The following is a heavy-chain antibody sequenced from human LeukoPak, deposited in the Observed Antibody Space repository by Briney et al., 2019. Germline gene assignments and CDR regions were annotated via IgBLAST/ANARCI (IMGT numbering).Heavy chain of an antibody. V-gene: IGHV4-38-2*01. Sequence: SETLSLTCAVSGYSISSGYYWGWIRQPPGKGLEWIGSIYHSGSTYYNPSLKSRVTISVDTSKNQSSLKLSSVTAADTAVYYCARLGCSSTSCYSFDYWGQGTLVTVSS. D-gene: IGHD2-2*01. CDR3: ARLGCSSTSCYSFDY. CDR2: IYHSGST. J-gene: IGHJ4*02. CDR1: GYSISSGYY.